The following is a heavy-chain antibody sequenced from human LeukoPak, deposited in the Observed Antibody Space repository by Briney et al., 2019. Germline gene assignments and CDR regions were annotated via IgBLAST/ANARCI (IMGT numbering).Heavy chain of an antibody. V-gene: IGHV3-23*01. CDR2: ISGSGGST. D-gene: IGHD3-22*01. Sequence: PGGSLRLSCAASGFTFSSYAMSWVRQAPGKGLEWVSAISGSGGSTYYADSVKGRFTISRDNSKNTLYLQMNRLRAEDTAVYYCAKDVRYYYDSSGYHPDAFDIWGQGTMVTVSS. CDR1: GFTFSSYA. J-gene: IGHJ3*02. CDR3: AKDVRYYYDSSGYHPDAFDI.